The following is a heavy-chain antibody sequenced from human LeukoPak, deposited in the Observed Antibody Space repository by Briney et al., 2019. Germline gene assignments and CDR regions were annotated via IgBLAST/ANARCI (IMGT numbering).Heavy chain of an antibody. Sequence: ASVKVSCKVFGYTLTELSMHWVRQAPGKGLEWMGGFDPEDGETIYAQKFQGRVTMTEDTSTDTAYMELSSLRSEDTAVYYCATTLVTAMVPNAFDIWGQGTMVTVSS. V-gene: IGHV1-24*01. J-gene: IGHJ3*02. CDR1: GYTLTELS. CDR2: FDPEDGET. CDR3: ATTLVTAMVPNAFDI. D-gene: IGHD2-21*02.